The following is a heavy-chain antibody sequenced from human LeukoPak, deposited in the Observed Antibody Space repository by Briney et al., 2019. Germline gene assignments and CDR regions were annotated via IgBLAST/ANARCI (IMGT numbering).Heavy chain of an antibody. Sequence: ASVKVSCKASGYTFTGYFMHWVRQAPGQGLEWMGWINPNNGGTNYAQKFQGRVTMTRDTSISTAYMELSRLRPDDTAVYHCARDLGSGSYLPFDYWGQGTLVTVSS. J-gene: IGHJ4*02. CDR3: ARDLGSGSYLPFDY. D-gene: IGHD3-10*01. V-gene: IGHV1-2*02. CDR1: GYTFTGYF. CDR2: INPNNGGT.